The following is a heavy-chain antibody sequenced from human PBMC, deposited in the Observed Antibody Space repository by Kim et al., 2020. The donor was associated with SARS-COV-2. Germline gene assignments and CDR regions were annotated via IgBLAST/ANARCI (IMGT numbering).Heavy chain of an antibody. CDR3: ARGSWLQFAFDI. Sequence: GYAQKFQGRVTMTRNTSISTAYMELSSLRSEDTAVYYCARGSWLQFAFDIWGQGTMVTVSS. V-gene: IGHV1-8*01. D-gene: IGHD5-12*01. J-gene: IGHJ3*02.